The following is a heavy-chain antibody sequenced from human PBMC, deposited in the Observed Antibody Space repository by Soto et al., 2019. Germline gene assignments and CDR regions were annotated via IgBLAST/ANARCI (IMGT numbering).Heavy chain of an antibody. CDR1: GFSFTNYE. CDR2: IGLSGDTI. CDR3: ARESFSASPNFFDY. J-gene: IGHJ4*02. Sequence: GGSLRLSCAVSGFSFTNYEMNWVRQAPGKGLEWIAYIGLSGDTIYYADSVKGRFTISRDHAKNSLELQMNSLRADDTALHYCARESFSASPNFFDYWGRGTQVTVSS. D-gene: IGHD3-16*01. V-gene: IGHV3-48*03.